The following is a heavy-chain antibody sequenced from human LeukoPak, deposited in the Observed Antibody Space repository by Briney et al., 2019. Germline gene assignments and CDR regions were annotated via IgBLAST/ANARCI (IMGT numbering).Heavy chain of an antibody. V-gene: IGHV3-23*01. Sequence: GASLRLSCAASGFTFSSYAMSWVRQAPGKGLECVSAISGSGGSTYYADSVKGRFTISRDNSKNTLYLQMNSLRAEDTAVYYCAKNLGYCSSTSCPGAFDIWGQGTMVTVSS. CDR3: AKNLGYCSSTSCPGAFDI. CDR2: ISGSGGST. CDR1: GFTFSSYA. D-gene: IGHD2-2*01. J-gene: IGHJ3*02.